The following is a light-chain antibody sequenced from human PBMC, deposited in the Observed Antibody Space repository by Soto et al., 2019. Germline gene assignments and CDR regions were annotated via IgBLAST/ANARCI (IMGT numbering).Light chain of an antibody. J-gene: IGKJ1*01. V-gene: IGKV1-17*01. CDR1: QGIRDA. CDR2: AAS. Sequence: DIQMTQSPSSLSASVGDRVTITCRASQGIRDALGWYQQKPGKAPKRLIYAASSLQSGVPSRFSGSGSGTEFTLTISSLQPEDFATDDCLQHNSYPQTFGQGTKVEIK. CDR3: LQHNSYPQT.